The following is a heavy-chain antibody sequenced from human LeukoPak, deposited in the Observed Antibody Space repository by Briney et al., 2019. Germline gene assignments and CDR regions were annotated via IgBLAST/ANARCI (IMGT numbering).Heavy chain of an antibody. Sequence: GRSLRLSCVASGFTFTNHGMHWVRQAPGKGLEWVASIWDDGSDKYSADSVRGRFSISRNDSDNTVYLQMNSLRPEDSAVFYCAKVRGPLYYYAVDAWGQGTKVTVSS. V-gene: IGHV3-30*18. J-gene: IGHJ6*02. CDR1: GFTFTNHG. CDR2: IWDDGSDK. D-gene: IGHD1-14*01. CDR3: AKVRGPLYYYAVDA.